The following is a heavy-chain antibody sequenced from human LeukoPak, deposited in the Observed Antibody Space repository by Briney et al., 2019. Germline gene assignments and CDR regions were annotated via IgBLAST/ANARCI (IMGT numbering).Heavy chain of an antibody. CDR1: GFTFDDYG. Sequence: PGGSLRLSCAASGFTFDDYGMHWVRQAPGKGLEWVAVIWSDGSNKHYADSARGRFTISRDNSKNTLYLQMNSLGADDTAVYYCAKGNWRYFDYWGQGTLVTVSS. J-gene: IGHJ4*02. CDR3: AKGNWRYFDY. V-gene: IGHV3-33*06. D-gene: IGHD1-1*01. CDR2: IWSDGSNK.